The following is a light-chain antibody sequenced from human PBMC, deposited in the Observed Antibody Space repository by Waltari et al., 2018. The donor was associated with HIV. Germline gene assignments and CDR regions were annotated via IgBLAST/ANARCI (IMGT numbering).Light chain of an antibody. J-gene: IGKJ1*01. Sequence: DIQMTQSPSTLSASTGDRVAITCRASQSIGNYLAWYQQKPGKAPKLLIHEASSLTIGVSSRFSGSGFGTEFILTIRNLQPDDFAIYYCQEYQNNWTFGQGTKV. CDR2: EAS. CDR1: QSIGNY. V-gene: IGKV1-5*03. CDR3: QEYQNNWT.